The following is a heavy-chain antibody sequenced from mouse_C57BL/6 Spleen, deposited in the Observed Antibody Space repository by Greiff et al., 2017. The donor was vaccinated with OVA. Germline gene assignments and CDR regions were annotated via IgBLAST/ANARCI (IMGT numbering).Heavy chain of an antibody. Sequence: QVQLQQSGAELVKPGASVKISCKASGYAFSSYWMNWVKQRPGKGLEWIGQLYPGDGDTNYNGKFKGKATLTADNSSSTAYMQLSSLTSEDSSVYFCAREEVVAPSYYYAMDYWGQGTSVTVSS. CDR3: AREEVVAPSYYYAMDY. V-gene: IGHV1-80*01. D-gene: IGHD1-1*01. J-gene: IGHJ4*01. CDR1: GYAFSSYW. CDR2: LYPGDGDT.